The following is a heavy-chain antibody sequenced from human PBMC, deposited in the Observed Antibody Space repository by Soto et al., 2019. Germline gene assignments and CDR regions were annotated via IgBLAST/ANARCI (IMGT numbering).Heavy chain of an antibody. CDR3: AKDYTGSYSYFDY. CDR1: GFTLSSYA. Sequence: GGSLRLSCAASGFTLSSYAMSWVRQAPGKGLEWVSAISGSGGSTYYADSVKGRFTISRDNSKNTLYLQMNSLRVEDTAVYYCAKDYTGSYSYFDYWGQGTLVTVSS. V-gene: IGHV3-23*01. D-gene: IGHD1-26*01. CDR2: ISGSGGST. J-gene: IGHJ4*02.